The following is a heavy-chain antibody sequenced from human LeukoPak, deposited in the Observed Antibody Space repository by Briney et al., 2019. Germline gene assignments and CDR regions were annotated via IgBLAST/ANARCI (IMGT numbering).Heavy chain of an antibody. CDR1: GGSISSYY. CDR3: ARSGRGYTYGTYYYYMDV. CDR2: IYTSGST. D-gene: IGHD5-18*01. Sequence: SETLSLTCTVSGGSISSYYWSWIRQPAGKGLEWIGRIYTSGSTKYNPSLKSRVTMSVETSKNQFSLKMTSVTAADTAVYFCARSGRGYTYGTYYYYMDVWGKGTTVTVSS. V-gene: IGHV4-4*07. J-gene: IGHJ6*03.